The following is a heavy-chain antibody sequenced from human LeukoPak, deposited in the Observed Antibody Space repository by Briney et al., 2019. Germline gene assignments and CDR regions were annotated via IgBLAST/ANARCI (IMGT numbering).Heavy chain of an antibody. J-gene: IGHJ4*02. V-gene: IGHV4-34*01. CDR3: ARRVRYIGPYYFDY. CDR1: GGSFSGYY. Sequence: SETLSLTCAVYGGSFSGYYWSWIRQPPGKGLEGVGEINHSGSTNYNPSLKSRVTISVDTSKNQFSLKLSSVTAADTAVYYCARRVRYIGPYYFDYWGQGTLVTVSS. D-gene: IGHD1-1*01. CDR2: INHSGST.